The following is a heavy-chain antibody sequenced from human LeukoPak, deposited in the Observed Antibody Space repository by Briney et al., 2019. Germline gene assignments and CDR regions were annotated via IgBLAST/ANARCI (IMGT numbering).Heavy chain of an antibody. CDR2: VHYSGST. V-gene: IGHV4-59*01. CDR3: ARGRTGSYFAADY. CDR1: GGSISGNY. Sequence: SETLSLTCTVSGGSISGNYWSWVRQPPGKGLEWIGYVHYSGSTKYNPSLKSRVTISVDTSKNQFSLKLSSVTAADTAVYYCARGRTGSYFAADYWGQGTLVTVSS. D-gene: IGHD1-26*01. J-gene: IGHJ4*02.